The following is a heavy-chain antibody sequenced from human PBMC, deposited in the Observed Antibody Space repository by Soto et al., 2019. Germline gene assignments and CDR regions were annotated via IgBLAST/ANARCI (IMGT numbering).Heavy chain of an antibody. V-gene: IGHV4-34*01. Sequence: PSETLSLTCAVYGGSFSGYYWSWIRQPPGKGLEWIGEINHSGSTNYNPSLKSRVTISVDTSKNQFSLKLSSVTAADTAVYYCARVPYSSTFLDYWGQGTLVTVSS. CDR1: GGSFSGYY. J-gene: IGHJ4*02. CDR3: ARVPYSSTFLDY. D-gene: IGHD6-13*01. CDR2: INHSGST.